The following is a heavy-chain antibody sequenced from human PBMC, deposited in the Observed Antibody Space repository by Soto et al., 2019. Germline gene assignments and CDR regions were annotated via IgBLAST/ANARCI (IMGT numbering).Heavy chain of an antibody. V-gene: IGHV1-46*01. CDR2: INPSGGST. Sequence: QVQLVQSGAEVKKPGASVKVSCKASGYTFTSYYMHWVRQAPGQWLEWMGIINPSGGSTSYAQKFQGRVTMTRDTSTSTVYMELSSLRSEDTAVYYCAREVPGRVMDVWGQGTTVTVSS. J-gene: IGHJ6*02. CDR3: AREVPGRVMDV. D-gene: IGHD1-26*01. CDR1: GYTFTSYY.